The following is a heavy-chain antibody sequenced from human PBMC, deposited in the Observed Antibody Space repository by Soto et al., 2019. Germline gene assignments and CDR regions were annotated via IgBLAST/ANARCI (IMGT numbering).Heavy chain of an antibody. V-gene: IGHV3-7*03. J-gene: IGHJ4*02. CDR1: AFTFSRYW. Sequence: GGSLRLSCAASAFTFSRYWMSWVRQVPGKGLEWVATINEDGSGTYYVDSVKGRFTISRDKSKNTLYLQMNSLRAEDTAVYYCAKPKCAYCSGGSCYSGSQCYFDYWGQGTLVTVSS. D-gene: IGHD2-15*01. CDR2: INEDGSGT. CDR3: AKPKCAYCSGGSCYSGSQCYFDY.